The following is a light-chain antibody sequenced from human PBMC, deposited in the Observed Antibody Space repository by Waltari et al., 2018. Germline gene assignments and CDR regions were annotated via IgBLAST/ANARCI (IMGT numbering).Light chain of an antibody. CDR1: SSSIKTNP. CDR2: SNK. Sequence: QSALTQPPSASGTPGQRVPISCSGSSSSIKTNPVNWYQHLPGTAPKLLIYSNKQRTSGVPGLISGTKSCTSASLAISGPQSEDEGDYYCAVWDDSLDGLVFGGGTKLTVL. CDR3: AVWDDSLDGLV. J-gene: IGLJ2*01. V-gene: IGLV1-44*01.